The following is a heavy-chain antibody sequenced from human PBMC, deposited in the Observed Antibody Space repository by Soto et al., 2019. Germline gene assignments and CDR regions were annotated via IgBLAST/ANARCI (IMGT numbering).Heavy chain of an antibody. V-gene: IGHV1-3*01. D-gene: IGHD6-13*01. CDR2: INAGNGNT. Sequence: ASVKVSCKASGCTFTSYSMHWVRQAPGQRLEWMGWINAGNGNTKYSQKFQGRVTITRDTSASTAYMELSSLRSEDTAVYYCARDAARIAAASYYYYMDGWGKGTTVTVSS. J-gene: IGHJ6*03. CDR1: GCTFTSYS. CDR3: ARDAARIAAASYYYYMDG.